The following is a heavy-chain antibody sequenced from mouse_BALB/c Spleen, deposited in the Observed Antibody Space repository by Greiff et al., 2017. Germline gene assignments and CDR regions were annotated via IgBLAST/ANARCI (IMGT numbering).Heavy chain of an antibody. D-gene: IGHD2-1*01. CDR1: GFTFSSYG. CDR2: ISSGGSYT. Sequence: EVKLVESGGDLVKPGGSLKLSCAASGFTFSSYGMSWVRQTPDKRLEWVATISSGGSYTYYPDSVKGRFTISRDNAKNTLYLQMSSLKSEDTAMYYCARQGYYGNLYAMDYWGQGTSVTVSS. V-gene: IGHV5-6*01. CDR3: ARQGYYGNLYAMDY. J-gene: IGHJ4*01.